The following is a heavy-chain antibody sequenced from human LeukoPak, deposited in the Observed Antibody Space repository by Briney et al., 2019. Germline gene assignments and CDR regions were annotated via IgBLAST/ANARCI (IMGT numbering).Heavy chain of an antibody. CDR2: INPNSGGT. V-gene: IGHV1-2*02. J-gene: IGHJ3*02. CDR1: GYTFTANY. Sequence: ASVKVSFKTSGYTFTANYMQWVRQAPGQGLEWMGWINPNSGGTRYAQKFQGRVTMTRDTSISTAYMELSRLRSDDTAVYYCARYRCKTTSGCEDTDAFDMWGQGTMVTVSS. CDR3: ARYRCKTTSGCEDTDAFDM. D-gene: IGHD2/OR15-2a*01.